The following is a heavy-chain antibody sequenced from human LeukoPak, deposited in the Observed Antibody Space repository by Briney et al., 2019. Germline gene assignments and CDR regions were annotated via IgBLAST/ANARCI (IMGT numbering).Heavy chain of an antibody. J-gene: IGHJ4*02. CDR2: IYHSGST. D-gene: IGHD1-26*01. CDR1: GGSFSGYY. V-gene: IGHV4-34*01. Sequence: SETLSLTCAVYGGSFSGYYWSWIRQPPGKGLEWIGSIYHSGSTYYNPSLKSRVTISVDTSKNQFSLKLSSVTAADTAVYYCARAGGIVGATFGYWGQGTLVTVSS. CDR3: ARAGGIVGATFGY.